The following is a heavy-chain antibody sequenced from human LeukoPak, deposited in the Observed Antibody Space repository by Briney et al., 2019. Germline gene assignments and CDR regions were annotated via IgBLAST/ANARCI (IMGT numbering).Heavy chain of an antibody. V-gene: IGHV3-49*04. Sequence: PGGSLRLSCTTSGFSFGDHAMSWVRQAPGKGLEWVGFIRNKAFGGTAEYAASIRGRFTISRDDSKSIAYLQLNTLKTEDTAVYYCTTGPYASAWPEYFYHWGQGTLVTVSS. D-gene: IGHD2-2*01. CDR2: IRNKAFGGTA. J-gene: IGHJ1*01. CDR3: TTGPYASAWPEYFYH. CDR1: GFSFGDHA.